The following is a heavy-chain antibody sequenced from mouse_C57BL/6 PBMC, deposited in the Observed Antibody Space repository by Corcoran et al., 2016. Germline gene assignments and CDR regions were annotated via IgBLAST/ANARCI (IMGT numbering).Heavy chain of an antibody. D-gene: IGHD2-5*01. J-gene: IGHJ3*01. CDR2: IDPEDGDT. Sequence: EVQLQQSVAELVRPGASVKLSCTASGFNIKDYYMHWVKQRPEQGLEWIGRIDPEDGDTEYAPKFQGKATMTADTSSNTAYLQLSSLTSEDTAVYYCTRRIMGPHSNGAWFAYWGQGTLVTVSA. CDR1: GFNIKDYY. CDR3: TRRIMGPHSNGAWFAY. V-gene: IGHV14-1*01.